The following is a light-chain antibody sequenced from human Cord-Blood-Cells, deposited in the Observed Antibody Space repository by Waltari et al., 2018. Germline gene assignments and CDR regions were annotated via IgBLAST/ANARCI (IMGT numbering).Light chain of an antibody. V-gene: IGLV6-57*01. CDR2: KDN. CDR3: QSYDSSNQV. CDR1: SGSLASTH. Sequence: NFMLTQPHSVSESPGKTVTISCTRSSGSLASTHVQWYQQRPGSSPTTVIYKDNQRPSGVPDRFSGSIDSSSNSASLTISGLKTEDGADYYCQSYDSSNQVFGGGTKLTVL. J-gene: IGLJ3*02.